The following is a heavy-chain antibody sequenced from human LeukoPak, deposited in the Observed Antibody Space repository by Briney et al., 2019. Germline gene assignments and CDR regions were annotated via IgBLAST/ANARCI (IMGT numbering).Heavy chain of an antibody. CDR3: ARDNGGYYYMDV. CDR2: ISSSSSYI. J-gene: IGHJ6*03. V-gene: IGHV3-21*01. Sequence: GGSLRLSCAASGFTFSSYSVNWVRQAPGKGLEWVSSISSSSSYIYYADSVKGRFTISRDNAKNSLYLQMNSLRAEDTAVYYCARDNGGYYYMDVWGKGTTVTVSS. CDR1: GFTFSSYS.